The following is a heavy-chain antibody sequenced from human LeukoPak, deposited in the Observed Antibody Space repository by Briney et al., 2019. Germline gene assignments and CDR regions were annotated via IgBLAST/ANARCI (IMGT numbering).Heavy chain of an antibody. Sequence: PSETLSLTCTVSGGSISTSSYYWGWIRQPPGKGLEWIGSIYYSGSTYYNPSLKSRVTISVDTSKNQFSLKLSSVTAADTAVYYCARDPTGLRLPPFGPWGQGTLVTVSS. J-gene: IGHJ5*02. CDR2: IYYSGST. CDR1: GGSISTSSYY. D-gene: IGHD3-3*01. CDR3: ARDPTGLRLPPFGP. V-gene: IGHV4-39*07.